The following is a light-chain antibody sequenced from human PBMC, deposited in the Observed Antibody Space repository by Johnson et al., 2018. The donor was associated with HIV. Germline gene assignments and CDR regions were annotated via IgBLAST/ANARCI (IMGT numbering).Light chain of an antibody. J-gene: IGLJ1*01. Sequence: QSVLTQPPSVSAAPGQKVTISCSGSSSNIGNSYVSWYQQLPGTAPKLLIYDNNKRPSEIPDRFSGSKSGTSATLGITGLQTGDETDYYCGSWDSSLSAYVFGGGTQVTVL. CDR3: GSWDSSLSAYV. CDR1: SSNIGNSY. V-gene: IGLV1-51*01. CDR2: DNN.